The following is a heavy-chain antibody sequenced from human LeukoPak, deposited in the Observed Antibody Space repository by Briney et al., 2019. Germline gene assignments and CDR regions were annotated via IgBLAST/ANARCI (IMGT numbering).Heavy chain of an antibody. Sequence: PSETLSLTCTVSGYSISSGYYWGWIRQPPGKGLEWIGSIYHSGSTYYNPSLKSRVTISVDTSKNQFSLKLSSVTAADTAVYYCARGSRWYSSSWPIDYWGQGTLVTVSS. J-gene: IGHJ4*02. V-gene: IGHV4-38-2*02. D-gene: IGHD6-13*01. CDR3: ARGSRWYSSSWPIDY. CDR2: IYHSGST. CDR1: GYSISSGYY.